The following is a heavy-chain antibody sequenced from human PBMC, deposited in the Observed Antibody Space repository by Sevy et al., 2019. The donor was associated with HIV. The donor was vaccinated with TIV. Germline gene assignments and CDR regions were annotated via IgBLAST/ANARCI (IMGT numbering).Heavy chain of an antibody. D-gene: IGHD3-3*01. Sequence: GGSLRLSCAASGFTFSNYGMHWVRQAPGKGLEWVAVMWYDGSNKYYSDSVKGRFTISRDNSKNTLYLQMNSLRAEDTAVYYCAREGLLEWLFSFDYSGQGTLVTVSS. CDR3: AREGLLEWLFSFDY. CDR2: MWYDGSNK. V-gene: IGHV3-33*01. J-gene: IGHJ4*02. CDR1: GFTFSNYG.